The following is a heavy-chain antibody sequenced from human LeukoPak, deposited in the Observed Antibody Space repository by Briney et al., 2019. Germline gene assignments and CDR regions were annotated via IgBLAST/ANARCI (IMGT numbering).Heavy chain of an antibody. CDR2: INANNDGS. V-gene: IGHV1-2*02. J-gene: IGHJ3*02. Sequence: GASVKVSCKASGYTITGYYMHWVRQAPEQGLEWMGWINANNDGSVYAQKFQGRVTMTRDTSISTAYMELSRLRSDDTAVYYCARKRGVGVDTNAFDMWGQGTMVTVSS. CDR3: ARKRGVGVDTNAFDM. D-gene: IGHD3-3*01. CDR1: GYTITGYY.